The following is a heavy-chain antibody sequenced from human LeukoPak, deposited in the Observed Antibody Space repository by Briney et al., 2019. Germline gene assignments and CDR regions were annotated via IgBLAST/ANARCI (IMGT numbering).Heavy chain of an antibody. Sequence: PGGSLRLSCAASGFTFSNFAMSWVRQAPGKGLQRVSAISDSGGGTFHADSVKGRFTISRDNSKNTLYLQMNSLRAEDTAVYYCAKVGVGWVAFEYWGQGTLVTVSS. D-gene: IGHD3-16*01. CDR2: ISDSGGGT. CDR1: GFTFSNFA. V-gene: IGHV3-23*01. J-gene: IGHJ4*02. CDR3: AKVGVGWVAFEY.